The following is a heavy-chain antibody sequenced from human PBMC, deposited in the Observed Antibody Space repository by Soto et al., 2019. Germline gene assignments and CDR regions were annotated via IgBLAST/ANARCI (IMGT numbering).Heavy chain of an antibody. J-gene: IGHJ6*02. D-gene: IGHD3-22*01. CDR3: ARETYYYDSSGYYGGMDV. Sequence: GGSLRLSCAASGFTFSSYGMHWVRQAPGKGLEWVAVIWYDGSNKYYADSVKGRFTISRDNSKNTLYLQMDSLRAEDTAVYYCARETYYYDSSGYYGGMDVWGQGTTVTVSS. V-gene: IGHV3-33*01. CDR1: GFTFSSYG. CDR2: IWYDGSNK.